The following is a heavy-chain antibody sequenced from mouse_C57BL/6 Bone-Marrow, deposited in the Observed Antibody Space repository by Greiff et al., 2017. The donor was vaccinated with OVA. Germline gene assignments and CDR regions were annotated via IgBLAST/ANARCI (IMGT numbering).Heavy chain of an antibody. Sequence: QVQLQQPGAELVKPGASVKLSCKASGYTFTSYWMHWVKQRPGRGLEWIGRIDPNSGGTKYNEKFKSKATLTVDKPSSTAYMQISSLTSEDSAVYYCAREGNSSGYYFDYWGQGTTLTVSS. J-gene: IGHJ2*01. CDR1: GYTFTSYW. CDR3: AREGNSSGYYFDY. V-gene: IGHV1-72*01. CDR2: IDPNSGGT. D-gene: IGHD3-2*02.